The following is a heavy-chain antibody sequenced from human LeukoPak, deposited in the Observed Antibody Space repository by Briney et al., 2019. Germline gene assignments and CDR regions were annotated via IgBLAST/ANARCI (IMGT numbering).Heavy chain of an antibody. CDR1: GFTFSSHA. Sequence: PGGSLRLSCAASGFTFSSHAMSWVRQAPGKGLEWVSAISGSGGSTYSEDSVQGRFTISRDNSKNTLYLQMNSLRAEDTAVYYCAKSPRRGPDSSWGQGTLVTVSS. CDR2: ISGSGGST. V-gene: IGHV3-23*01. CDR3: AKSPRRGPDSS. D-gene: IGHD6-13*01. J-gene: IGHJ4*02.